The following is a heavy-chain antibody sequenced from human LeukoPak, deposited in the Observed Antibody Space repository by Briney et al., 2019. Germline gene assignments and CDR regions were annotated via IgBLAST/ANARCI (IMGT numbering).Heavy chain of an antibody. J-gene: IGHJ4*02. V-gene: IGHV3-23*01. CDR3: AKSQWVSLHFSFDF. Sequence: GGSLRLSCAASAFTFSNYGMGWVRQAPGKGLEWASSISASGGGTYYAESVKGRFTISRDNSDNSVYLQMNSLRADDTAIYYCAKSQWVSLHFSFDFWGQGTLVTVSS. D-gene: IGHD5-24*01. CDR1: AFTFSNYG. CDR2: ISASGGGT.